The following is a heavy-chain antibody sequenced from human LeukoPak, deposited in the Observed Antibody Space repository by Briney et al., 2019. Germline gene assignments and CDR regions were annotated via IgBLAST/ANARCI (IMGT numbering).Heavy chain of an antibody. D-gene: IGHD5-18*01. CDR3: ARGRKYTSGYRVTELGSGYSDY. V-gene: IGHV3-48*01. CDR2: ISSSGSAAISSTI. Sequence: GGSLRLSCEASGFVFSSYSMNWVRQAPGKGLEWLSYISSSGSAAISSTIYYADSVKCRFTISRDDAKNSLYLQMNNLRAEDTAVYYCARGRKYTSGYRVTELGSGYSDYWGQGTLVTVSS. J-gene: IGHJ4*02. CDR1: GFVFSSYS.